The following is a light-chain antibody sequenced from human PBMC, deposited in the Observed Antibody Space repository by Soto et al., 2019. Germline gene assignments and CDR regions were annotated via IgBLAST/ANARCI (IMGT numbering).Light chain of an antibody. V-gene: IGKV1-27*01. J-gene: IGKJ3*01. Sequence: DIQMTQSPSSLSASVGDRLTITCRASQGIANYLAWYQQKPGKVPKLLIYAAYTLQSGVPSRFSGSGSGTDFTLTITSLQPEDVATYYCQYYNSAPFTFGPGTKVDIK. CDR1: QGIANY. CDR3: QYYNSAPFT. CDR2: AAY.